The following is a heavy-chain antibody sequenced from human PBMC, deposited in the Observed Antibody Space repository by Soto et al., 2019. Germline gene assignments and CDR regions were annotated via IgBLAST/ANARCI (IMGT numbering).Heavy chain of an antibody. CDR3: ARLGSVELATDTNWYFDL. J-gene: IGHJ2*01. Sequence: QVQLQESGPGLVKPSETLSLTCTVSGGSISSDSWSWIRQSPGKGLQWIGSIFDSWITKYNPSLKSRVTISVDTSKNQFSLKLTSMTAADTAVYYCARLGSVELATDTNWYFDLWGRGTLVTVSS. CDR1: GGSISSDS. D-gene: IGHD5-12*01. V-gene: IGHV4-59*08. CDR2: IFDSWIT.